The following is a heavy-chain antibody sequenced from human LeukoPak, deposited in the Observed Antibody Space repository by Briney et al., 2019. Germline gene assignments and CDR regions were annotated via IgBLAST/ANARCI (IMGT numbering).Heavy chain of an antibody. V-gene: IGHV3-30*03. CDR2: ISYDGSNK. J-gene: IGHJ6*03. Sequence: PGGSLRLSCAASGFTFSSYGMHWVRQAPGKGLEWVAVISYDGSNKYYADSVKGRFTISRDNSKNTLYLQMNSLRAEDTAVYYCASLVVPAARGFYYYYYMDVWGKGTTVTVSS. CDR1: GFTFSSYG. CDR3: ASLVVPAARGFYYYYYMDV. D-gene: IGHD2-2*01.